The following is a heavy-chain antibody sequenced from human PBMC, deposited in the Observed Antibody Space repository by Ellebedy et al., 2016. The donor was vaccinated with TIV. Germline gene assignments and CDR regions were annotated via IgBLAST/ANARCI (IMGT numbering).Heavy chain of an antibody. CDR1: GFTFSGYG. J-gene: IGHJ4*02. V-gene: IGHV3-33*01. CDR3: ARDLGINYFDY. CDR2: TWYDGSNK. D-gene: IGHD1-14*01. Sequence: GGSLRLXXAASGFTFSGYGMHWVRQAPGKGLEGVAVTWYDGSNKYYADSVKGRFSISRDNSKNTLYLQMNSLRAEDTAVYYCARDLGINYFDYWGQGTLVTVSS.